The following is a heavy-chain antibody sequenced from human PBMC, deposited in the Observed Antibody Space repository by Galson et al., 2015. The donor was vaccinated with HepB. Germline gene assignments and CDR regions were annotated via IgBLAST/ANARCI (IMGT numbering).Heavy chain of an antibody. CDR3: ARDGVAPADGAFDI. J-gene: IGHJ3*02. CDR2: IWYDGSNK. D-gene: IGHD2-8*01. CDR1: GFTFSSYG. V-gene: IGHV3-33*01. Sequence: SLRLSCAASGFTFSSYGMHWVRQAPGKGLEWVAVIWYDGSNKYYADSVKGRFTISRDNSKNTLYLQMNSLRAEDTAVYYCARDGVAPADGAFDIWGQGTMVTVSS.